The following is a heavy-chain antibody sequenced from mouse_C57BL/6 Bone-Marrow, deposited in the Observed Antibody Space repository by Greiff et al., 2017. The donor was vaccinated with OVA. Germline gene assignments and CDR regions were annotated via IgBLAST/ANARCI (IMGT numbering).Heavy chain of an antibody. CDR3: ARRITPFGY. V-gene: IGHV5-9*01. J-gene: IGHJ2*01. CDR2: ISGGGGNT. CDR1: GFTFSSYT. D-gene: IGHD1-1*01. Sequence: DVQLVESGGGLVKPGGSLKLSCAASGFTFSSYTMSWVRQTPEKRLEWVATISGGGGNTYYPASVKGRFTISTDNATNTLYLQMSSLRSEDTALYYCARRITPFGYWGQGTTLTVSS.